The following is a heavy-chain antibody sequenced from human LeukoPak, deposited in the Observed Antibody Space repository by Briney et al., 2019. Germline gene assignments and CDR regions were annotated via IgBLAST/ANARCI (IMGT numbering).Heavy chain of an antibody. CDR1: GFTSKHYW. CDR3: ARDGDYGDYSDY. V-gene: IGHV3-7*01. J-gene: IGHJ4*02. D-gene: IGHD4-17*01. CDR2: INQDGSET. Sequence: GGSLRLSCVASGFTSKHYWLTWVRQAPGKGLECVANINQDGSETYYVDSVKGRFTVSRDNAKNSLYLQMNSLRAEDTAVYYCARDGDYGDYSDYWGQGTLVTVSS.